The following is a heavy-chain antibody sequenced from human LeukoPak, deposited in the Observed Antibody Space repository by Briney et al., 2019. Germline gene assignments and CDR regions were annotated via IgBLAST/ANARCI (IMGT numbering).Heavy chain of an antibody. CDR3: AHNHYYDSSGYYLIPEGHFDY. J-gene: IGHJ4*02. V-gene: IGHV2-5*01. Sequence: SGPTLVNPTQTLTLTCTFSGFSLSTSGVGVGWIRQPPGKALEWLALIYWNDDKRYSPSLKSRPTITKDTSKNQVVLTMTNMDLVDTATYYCAHNHYYDSSGYYLIPEGHFDYWGQGTLVTVSS. CDR2: IYWNDDK. CDR1: GFSLSTSGVG. D-gene: IGHD3-22*01.